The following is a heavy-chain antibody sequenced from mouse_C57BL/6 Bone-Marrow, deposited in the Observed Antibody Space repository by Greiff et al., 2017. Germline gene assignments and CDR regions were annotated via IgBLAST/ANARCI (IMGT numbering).Heavy chain of an antibody. V-gene: IGHV14-2*01. D-gene: IGHD1-1*01. CDR3: TRSLIYYGTNY. Sequence: EVQLQQSGAELVKPGASVKLSCTASGFNIKDYYIHWVKQRTEQGLEWIGRIDPEDGETKYAPKFQDKATITADTSSNTAYLQPSSLTSEDTAVYYCTRSLIYYGTNYWGQGTTLTVSS. J-gene: IGHJ2*01. CDR2: IDPEDGET. CDR1: GFNIKDYY.